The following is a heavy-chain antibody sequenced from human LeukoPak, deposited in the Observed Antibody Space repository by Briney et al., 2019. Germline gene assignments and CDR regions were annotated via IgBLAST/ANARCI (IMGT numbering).Heavy chain of an antibody. CDR3: ARSPRDGDYSNWFDP. D-gene: IGHD4-17*01. V-gene: IGHV1-2*06. Sequence: ASVKVSCKASGYTFTDYYMHWVRQAPGQDLEWMGRISPNSGGTNYAQKFQGRVTMTRDTSISTAYLELSRLRSDDTAVYYCARSPRDGDYSNWFDPWGQGTLVTVSS. J-gene: IGHJ5*01. CDR1: GYTFTDYY. CDR2: ISPNSGGT.